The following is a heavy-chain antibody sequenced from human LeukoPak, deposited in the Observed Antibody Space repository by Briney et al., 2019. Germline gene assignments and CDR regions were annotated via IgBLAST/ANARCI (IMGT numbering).Heavy chain of an antibody. Sequence: PGGSLRLSCAASGFTFSSYWMHWVRQAPGKGLEWVSAISGSGGSTYYADSVKGRFTISRDNSKNTLYLQMNSLRAEDTAVYYCAKGITIFGVVLGAFDIWGQGTMVTVSS. CDR1: GFTFSSYW. D-gene: IGHD3-3*01. J-gene: IGHJ3*02. V-gene: IGHV3-23*01. CDR3: AKGITIFGVVLGAFDI. CDR2: ISGSGGST.